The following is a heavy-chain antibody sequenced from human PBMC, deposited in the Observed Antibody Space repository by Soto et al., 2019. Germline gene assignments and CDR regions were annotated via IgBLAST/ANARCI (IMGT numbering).Heavy chain of an antibody. D-gene: IGHD5-12*01. CDR3: ATTFYRGPD. V-gene: IGHV3-30*03. Sequence: PGGSLRLSXAASGFTFSNYAMHWVRQAPGKGLEWVAVISYDGSNIYYADSVKGRFTISRDNSKNTLYLQMNTLRAEETAVYYCATTFYRGPDWGQGTLVTVSS. CDR1: GFTFSNYA. J-gene: IGHJ4*02. CDR2: ISYDGSNI.